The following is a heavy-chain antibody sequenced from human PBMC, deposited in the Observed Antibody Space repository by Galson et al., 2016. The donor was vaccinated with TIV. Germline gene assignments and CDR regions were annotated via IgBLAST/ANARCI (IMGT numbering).Heavy chain of an antibody. J-gene: IGHJ4*02. CDR2: IYPVDSDT. D-gene: IGHD6-25*01. CDR3: SRERDRGYAYDFDF. V-gene: IGHV5-51*03. Sequence: QSGAEVKEPGESLKISCKGSGYRFSNYWIAWVRQMPGKGLEWMGVIYPVDSDTRYSPSFQGQVTISADKSISTAYLQWNSLKASDSAIYYCSRERDRGYAYDFDFWGQGTLVTVSS. CDR1: GYRFSNYW.